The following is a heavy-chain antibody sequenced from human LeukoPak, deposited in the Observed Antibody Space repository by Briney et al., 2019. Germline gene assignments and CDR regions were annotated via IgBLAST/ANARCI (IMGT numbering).Heavy chain of an antibody. V-gene: IGHV1-8*03. CDR3: AGGERDDYSKNFDY. J-gene: IGHJ4*02. D-gene: IGHD4-11*01. Sequence: ASVKVSCKASGYTFTSYDINWVRQATGQGLEWMGWMNPNSGNTGYAQKFQGRVTITRNTSISTAYMELSSLRSEDTAVYYCAGGERDDYSKNFDYWGQGTLVTVSS. CDR2: MNPNSGNT. CDR1: GYTFTSYD.